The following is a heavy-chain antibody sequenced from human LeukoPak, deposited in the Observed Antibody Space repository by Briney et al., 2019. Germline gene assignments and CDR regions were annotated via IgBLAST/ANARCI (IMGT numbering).Heavy chain of an antibody. V-gene: IGHV3-7*01. J-gene: IGHJ4*02. CDR2: INQEGSEK. D-gene: IGHD2-21*01. CDR1: GFTFSDSW. CDR3: ARGGGYYY. Sequence: GGSLRLSCAASGFTFSDSWMSWVPQAPGKGLEWVANINQEGSEKYYVDSVKGRFTISRDNAKNSLYLQMNSLRAEDTAVYYCARGGGYYYWRQGTLVTVSS.